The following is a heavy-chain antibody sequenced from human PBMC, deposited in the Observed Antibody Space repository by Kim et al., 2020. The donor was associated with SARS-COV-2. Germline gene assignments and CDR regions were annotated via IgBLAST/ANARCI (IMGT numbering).Heavy chain of an antibody. J-gene: IGHJ4*02. Sequence: GGSLRLSCAASGFTVSSNQMNWVRQAPGKGLEWVSVIYSGGSTYYADSVKGRFTISRDNSKNTLHLQMNSLRAEDTGVYYCAREMTDSVWEPLDYWGQGTLVTVSS. V-gene: IGHV3-66*01. D-gene: IGHD6-19*01. CDR1: GFTVSSNQ. CDR2: IYSGGST. CDR3: AREMTDSVWEPLDY.